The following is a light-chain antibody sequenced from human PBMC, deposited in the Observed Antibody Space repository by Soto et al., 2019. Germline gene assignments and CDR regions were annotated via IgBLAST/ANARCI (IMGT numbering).Light chain of an antibody. J-gene: IGLJ1*01. CDR3: GSWDSPLSDYV. CDR1: SSNIGGNS. Sequence: QSVLTQPPSVSAAPGQKVTISCSGSSSNIGGNSVSWYQQLPGTAPKLLIYDDNKRPSGIPDRFSGSKSGTSATLGITGFQTGDEADYYCGSWDSPLSDYVFGNGTKFTV. CDR2: DDN. V-gene: IGLV1-51*01.